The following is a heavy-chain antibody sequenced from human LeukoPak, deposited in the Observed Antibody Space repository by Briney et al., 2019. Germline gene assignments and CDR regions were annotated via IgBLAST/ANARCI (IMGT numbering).Heavy chain of an antibody. J-gene: IGHJ6*02. CDR2: IIPIFGTA. Sequence: PEASVKVSCKASGGTFSSYAISWVRQAPGQGLEWMGGIIPIFGTAHYAQKFQGRVTIIADESTSTAYMELSRLRSEDTAVYYCARVSIAARSPYSYGMDVWGQGTTVTVSS. V-gene: IGHV1-69*13. D-gene: IGHD6-6*01. CDR1: GGTFSSYA. CDR3: ARVSIAARSPYSYGMDV.